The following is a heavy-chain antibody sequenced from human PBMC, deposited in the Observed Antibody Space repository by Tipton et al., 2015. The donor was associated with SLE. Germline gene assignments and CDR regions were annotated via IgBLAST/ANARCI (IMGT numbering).Heavy chain of an antibody. J-gene: IGHJ6*03. Sequence: SLRLSCAVSGGSISSFAWWNWVRQPPGKGLEWIGRISTSGSTHYNPSLKSRVTISVGTSKNQFSLKLSSVTAADTAVYYCARGYSGSYYYYYYMDVWGKGTTVTVSS. CDR3: ARGYSGSYYYYYYMDV. V-gene: IGHV4-4*02. CDR2: ISTSGST. D-gene: IGHD1-26*01. CDR1: GGSISSFAW.